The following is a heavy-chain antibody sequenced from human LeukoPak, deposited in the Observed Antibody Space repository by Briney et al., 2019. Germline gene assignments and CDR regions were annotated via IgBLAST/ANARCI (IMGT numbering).Heavy chain of an antibody. Sequence: GGSLRLSCAASGFTFSSYGMHWVRQAPGKGLEGVAVISYDGSNKYYADSVKGRFTISRDNSENTLYLQMNSLRAEDTAVYYCAKDGWEYDILTGYFDYWGQGTLVTVSS. J-gene: IGHJ4*02. CDR3: AKDGWEYDILTGYFDY. CDR1: GFTFSSYG. D-gene: IGHD3-9*01. CDR2: ISYDGSNK. V-gene: IGHV3-30*18.